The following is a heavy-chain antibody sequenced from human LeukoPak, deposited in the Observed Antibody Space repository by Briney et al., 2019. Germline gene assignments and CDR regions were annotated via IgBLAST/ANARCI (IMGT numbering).Heavy chain of an antibody. D-gene: IGHD4-17*01. CDR1: GFTFSSYS. CDR3: ARDRLRYGEYEKTFDY. CDR2: ISHSSSTI. J-gene: IGHJ4*02. V-gene: IGHV3-48*01. Sequence: GGSLRLSCAASGFTFSSYSMNWVRQAPGKGLEWVSYISHSSSTIYYADSVKGRFTISRDNAKKSLYLQMNSLRAEDSAVYYCARDRLRYGEYEKTFDYWGQGTLVTVSS.